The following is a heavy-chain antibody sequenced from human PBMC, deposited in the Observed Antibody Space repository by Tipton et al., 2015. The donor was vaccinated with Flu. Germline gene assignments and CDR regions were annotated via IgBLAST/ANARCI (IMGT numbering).Heavy chain of an antibody. V-gene: IGHV4-38-2*02. CDR3: VSATTVTTSGMDV. D-gene: IGHD4-11*01. CDR1: GYSISSGYY. J-gene: IGHJ6*02. CDR2: IYHTGST. Sequence: TLSLTCIVSGYSISSGYYWGWIRQPPGKGLEWIGSIYHTGSTYYNPSLKSRVTISVDTSKNQFSLKLSSVTAADTAVYYCVSATTVTTSGMDVWGQGTTVTVSS.